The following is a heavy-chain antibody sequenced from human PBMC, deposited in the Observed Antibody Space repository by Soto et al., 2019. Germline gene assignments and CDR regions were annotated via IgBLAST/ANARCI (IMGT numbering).Heavy chain of an antibody. CDR1: GGSISSYY. Sequence: PSETLSLTCTVSGGSISSYYWSWLRQPPEKGLEWIGYFYYSGSTNYTPSLKSRVTISVDTSKNQFSLKLSSVTAADTAVYYCARARQYYDCELDPWGQGTLVTVSS. D-gene: IGHD3-22*01. V-gene: IGHV4-59*01. CDR3: ARARQYYDCELDP. J-gene: IGHJ5*02. CDR2: FYYSGST.